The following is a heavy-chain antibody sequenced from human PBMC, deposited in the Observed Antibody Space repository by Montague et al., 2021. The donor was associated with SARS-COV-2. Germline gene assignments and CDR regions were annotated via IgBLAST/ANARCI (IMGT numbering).Heavy chain of an antibody. D-gene: IGHD3-10*01. J-gene: IGHJ6*02. CDR3: AGGSGIINFYNSGMDV. Sequence: SETLSLTCTVSGGSISSYYWSWIRQPAGKGLEWIGRIYTSGTTNYNPSLKSRVTMSVDTSKNRFSLKLSSVTAADTAVYYCAGGSGIINFYNSGMDVWGQGTTVTVSS. V-gene: IGHV4-4*07. CDR1: GGSISSYY. CDR2: IYTSGTT.